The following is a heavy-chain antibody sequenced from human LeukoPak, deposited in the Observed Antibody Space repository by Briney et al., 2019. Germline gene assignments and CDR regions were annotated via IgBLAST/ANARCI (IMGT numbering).Heavy chain of an antibody. CDR1: GGSISSSSYY. Sequence: SETLSLTCTVSGGSISSSSYYWGWIRQPPGKGLEWIGSIYYSGSTYHNPSLKSRVTISVDTSKNQFSLKLSSVTAADTAVYYCARQVRFLEWPYGMDVWGQGTTVTVSS. J-gene: IGHJ6*02. V-gene: IGHV4-39*01. D-gene: IGHD3-3*01. CDR2: IYYSGST. CDR3: ARQVRFLEWPYGMDV.